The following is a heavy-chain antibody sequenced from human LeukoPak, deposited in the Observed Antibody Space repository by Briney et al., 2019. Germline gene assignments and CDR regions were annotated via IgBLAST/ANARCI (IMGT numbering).Heavy chain of an antibody. Sequence: PSETLSLTCSVSGGSITSYYRSWIRQSPMKGLEWMGSVYNRGTTYYNPSLKSRVTISGDTSKNQLSLRMTYVTTADTAVYFCARDYGGNSGEFDPWGQGTLVTVSS. V-gene: IGHV4-59*01. CDR2: VYNRGTT. D-gene: IGHD4-23*01. CDR1: GGSITSYY. CDR3: ARDYGGNSGEFDP. J-gene: IGHJ5*02.